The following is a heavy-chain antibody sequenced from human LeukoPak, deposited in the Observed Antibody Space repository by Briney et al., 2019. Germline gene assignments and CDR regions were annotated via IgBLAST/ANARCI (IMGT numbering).Heavy chain of an antibody. CDR2: ISSSSSYI. CDR1: GFTFSSYA. J-gene: IGHJ4*02. D-gene: IGHD3-22*01. CDR3: AKAFLYDSSGYYY. V-gene: IGHV3-23*01. Sequence: GGSLRFSCAASGFTFSSYAMSWVRQAPGKGLEWVSSISSSSSYIYYADSVKGRFTISRDNSKNTLYLQMNSLRAEDTAVYYCAKAFLYDSSGYYYWGQGTLVTVSS.